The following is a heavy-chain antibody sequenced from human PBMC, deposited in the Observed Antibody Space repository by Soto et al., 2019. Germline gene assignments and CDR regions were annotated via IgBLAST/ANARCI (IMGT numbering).Heavy chain of an antibody. J-gene: IGHJ1*01. Sequence: PGGSLRLSCAASGFTFSSYAMSWVRQAPGKGLEWVSAISGSGGSTYYADSVKGRFTISRDNSKNTLYLQMNSLRAEDTAVYYCAKDHPRTAAGTPEYFQHWGQGTLVTVSS. CDR2: ISGSGGST. CDR3: AKDHPRTAAGTPEYFQH. CDR1: GFTFSSYA. V-gene: IGHV3-23*01. D-gene: IGHD6-13*01.